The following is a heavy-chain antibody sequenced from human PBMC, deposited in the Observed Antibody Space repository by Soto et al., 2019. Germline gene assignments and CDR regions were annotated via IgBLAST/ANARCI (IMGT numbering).Heavy chain of an antibody. V-gene: IGHV4-31*03. J-gene: IGHJ4*02. Sequence: SETLSLTCTVSGGSISSGGYYWSWIRQHPGKGLEWIGYIYYSGSTYYNPSLKSRVTISVDTSKNQFSLKLSSVTAADTAVYYCARVSRYCSGGSCYQGDFGYWGPGTLVTVS. CDR2: IYYSGST. CDR3: ARVSRYCSGGSCYQGDFGY. CDR1: GGSISSGGYY. D-gene: IGHD2-15*01.